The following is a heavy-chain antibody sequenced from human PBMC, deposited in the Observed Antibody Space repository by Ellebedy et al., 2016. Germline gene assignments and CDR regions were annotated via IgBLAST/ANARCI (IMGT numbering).Heavy chain of an antibody. CDR2: INENGDDT. CDR3: ARGIRLWLEPHFDY. V-gene: IGHV3-23*01. CDR1: GFSFNSHA. D-gene: IGHD5-18*01. J-gene: IGHJ4*02. Sequence: GGSLRLSCAASGFSFNSHAMNWVRQAPGKGLEWVSSINENGDDTYYADSVKGRFTISRDNSKNTLYLQMNSLRAEDTAVYYCARGIRLWLEPHFDYWGQGTLVTVSS.